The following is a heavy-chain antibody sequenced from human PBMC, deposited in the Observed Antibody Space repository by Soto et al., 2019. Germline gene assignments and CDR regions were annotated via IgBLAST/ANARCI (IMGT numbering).Heavy chain of an antibody. V-gene: IGHV4-59*08. CDR2: IYYSGST. D-gene: IGHD6-19*01. CDR1: GGSISSYY. CDR3: ARHYSSGSRNWFDP. Sequence: SETLSLTCTVSGGSISSYYWSWIRQPPGKGLEWIGYIYYSGSTYYNPSLRSRVTISVDTSKNQFSLKLSSVTAADTAVFYCARHYSSGSRNWFDPWGQGTLVTVSS. J-gene: IGHJ5*02.